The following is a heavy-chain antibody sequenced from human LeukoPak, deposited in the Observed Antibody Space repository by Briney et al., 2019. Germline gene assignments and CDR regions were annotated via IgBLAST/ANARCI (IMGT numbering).Heavy chain of an antibody. D-gene: IGHD2/OR15-2a*01. J-gene: IGHJ4*02. V-gene: IGHV4-59*01. CDR1: GGSISSYY. CDR2: IYYSGST. Sequence: PSETLSLTCTVSGGSISSYYWSWIRQPPAKGLEWIGYIYYSGSTNYNPSLKSRVTISVDTSKNQFSLKLSSVTAADTAVYYCARDSAFLAFDYWGQGTLVTVSS. CDR3: ARDSAFLAFDY.